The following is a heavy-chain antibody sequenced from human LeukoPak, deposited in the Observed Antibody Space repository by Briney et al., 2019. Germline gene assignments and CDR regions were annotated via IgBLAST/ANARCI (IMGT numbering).Heavy chain of an antibody. V-gene: IGHV3-21*01. CDR3: ARDPPHVDTAMANDY. CDR2: ISSSSSYI. D-gene: IGHD5-18*01. CDR1: GFTFSSYS. J-gene: IGHJ4*02. Sequence: PGGSLRLSCAASGFTFSSYSMNSVRQAPGKGLEWVSSISSSSSYIYYADSVKGRFTISRDNAKNSLYLQMNSMRAEDTAVYYCARDPPHVDTAMANDYWGQGTLVTVSS.